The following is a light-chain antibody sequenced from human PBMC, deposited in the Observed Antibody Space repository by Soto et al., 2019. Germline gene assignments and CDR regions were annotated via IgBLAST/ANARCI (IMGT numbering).Light chain of an antibody. CDR3: HVWHSRSDHYV. CDR1: NIGSKS. J-gene: IGLJ1*01. Sequence: SYELTQPPSVSVAPGQTARISCGGDNIGSKSVHWYQQKPGQAPVLAVYDDDDRPSGIPERFSGSNSGNTATLTISGVEAGDEADYYCHVWHSRSDHYVFGSGTKVTVL. CDR2: DDD. V-gene: IGLV3-21*02.